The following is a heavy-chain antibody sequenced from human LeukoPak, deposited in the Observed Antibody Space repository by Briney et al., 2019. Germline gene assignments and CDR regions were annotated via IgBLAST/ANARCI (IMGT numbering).Heavy chain of an antibody. CDR1: GYTFTGYY. Sequence: ASVKVSCKASGYTFTGYYMHWVRQAPGQGLEWMGIINPSGGSTSYAQKFQGRVTMTRDTSTSTVYMELSSLRSEDTAVYYCARVNVLLEFDPWGQGTLVTVSS. CDR2: INPSGGST. J-gene: IGHJ5*02. D-gene: IGHD3-10*01. V-gene: IGHV1-46*01. CDR3: ARVNVLLEFDP.